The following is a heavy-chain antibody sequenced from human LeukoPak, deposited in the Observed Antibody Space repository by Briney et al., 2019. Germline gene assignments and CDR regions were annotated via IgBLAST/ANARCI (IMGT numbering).Heavy chain of an antibody. Sequence: GASVKVSCKASGYTFTGYYMHWVRQAPGQGLEWMGWINPNSGGTNYAQKFQGRVTMTRDTSISTAYMELSRLRSDDTAVYYCARDLGRDGYNYYSWGQGTLVTVSS. J-gene: IGHJ4*02. CDR2: INPNSGGT. D-gene: IGHD5-24*01. CDR1: GYTFTGYY. CDR3: ARDLGRDGYNYYS. V-gene: IGHV1-2*02.